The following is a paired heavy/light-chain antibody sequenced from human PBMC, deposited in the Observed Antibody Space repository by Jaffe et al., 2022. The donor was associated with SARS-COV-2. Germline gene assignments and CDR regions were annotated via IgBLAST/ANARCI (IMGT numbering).Light chain of an antibody. CDR3: QSYDSGLSGSRV. CDR2: VNN. Sequence: QSVLTQPPSVSGAPGQRVTISCTGSSSNIGAGYDVHWYQQLPGTAPKLLIYVNNNRPSGVPDRFSGSKSGTSASLAITGLQAEDEADYYCQSYDSGLSGSRVFGTGTKVTVL. CDR1: SSNIGAGYD. V-gene: IGLV1-40*01. J-gene: IGLJ1*01.
Heavy chain of an antibody. CDR1: GFTFSSYA. CDR2: ISPNGGST. V-gene: IGHV3-23*01. CDR3: AKESPSNRVGADYFDY. Sequence: EVQLLESGGGLVQPGGSLRLSCAASGFTFSSYAMYWVRQAPGKGLEWVSTISPNGGSTYYADPVKGRFTISRDNSRNTLYLQMNSLRAEDTAVYYCAKESPSNRVGADYFDYWGQGTLVTVSS. J-gene: IGHJ4*02. D-gene: IGHD1-26*01.